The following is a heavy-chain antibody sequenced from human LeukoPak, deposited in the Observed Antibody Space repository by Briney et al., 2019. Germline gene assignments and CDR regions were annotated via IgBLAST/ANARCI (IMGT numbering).Heavy chain of an antibody. CDR1: GFTFSSYS. J-gene: IGHJ4*02. D-gene: IGHD1-1*01. CDR2: ISSSSSTI. CDR3: ARDQRGIDY. V-gene: IGHV3-48*01. Sequence: GGSLRPSCAASGFTFSSYSMNWVRQAPGKGLEWVSYISSSSSTIYYADSVKGRFTISRDNAKNSLYLQMNSLRAEDTAVYYCARDQRGIDYWGQGTLVTVFS.